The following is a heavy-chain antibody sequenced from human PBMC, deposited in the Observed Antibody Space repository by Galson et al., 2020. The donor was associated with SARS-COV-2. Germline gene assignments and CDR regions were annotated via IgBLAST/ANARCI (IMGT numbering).Heavy chain of an antibody. CDR2: TDWDDDK. J-gene: IGHJ4*02. CDR3: ARTSPDYYDILTGTYFDY. D-gene: IGHD3-9*01. CDR1: GFSLSTSGMC. V-gene: IGHV2-70*11. Sequence: SGHTLVKPTQTLTLTCTFSGFSLSTSGMCVSWIRQPPGKALEWLARTDWDDDKYYSTSLKTRPTISKATPKNQVVLTMTNMDPVDTATYYCARTSPDYYDILTGTYFDYWGQGTLVTVSS.